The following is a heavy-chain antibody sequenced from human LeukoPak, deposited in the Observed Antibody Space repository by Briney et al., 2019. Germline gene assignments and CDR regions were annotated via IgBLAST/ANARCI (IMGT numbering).Heavy chain of an antibody. J-gene: IGHJ4*02. CDR3: AGRDDYKFYFDS. CDR1: GGTFRSDE. Sequence: ASVKVSCKSSGGTFRSDEISWVRQAPGQGLEWMGGIIPIFGTPNYAQKFQGRVTITADESTSTVYMELSSLQSEDTAVYFCAGRDDYKFYFDSWGRGTPVTVSS. V-gene: IGHV1-69*13. D-gene: IGHD5-24*01. CDR2: IIPIFGTP.